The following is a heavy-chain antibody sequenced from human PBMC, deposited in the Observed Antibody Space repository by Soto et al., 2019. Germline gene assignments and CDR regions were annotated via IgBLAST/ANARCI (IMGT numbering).Heavy chain of an antibody. CDR2: IYHSGTA. D-gene: IGHD6-19*01. CDR3: ARHIAVTGTRGFDY. J-gene: IGHJ4*02. Sequence: QVQLQESGPGLVKPSGTLSLTCAVSGGSISSSNWWSWVRQPPGKGLEWIGEIYHSGTANYNPSLKSRVTISMDKSNNRISLDLSSVTAAGSAVYFCARHIAVTGTRGFDYWGQGTLVTVSS. CDR1: GGSISSSNW. V-gene: IGHV4-4*02.